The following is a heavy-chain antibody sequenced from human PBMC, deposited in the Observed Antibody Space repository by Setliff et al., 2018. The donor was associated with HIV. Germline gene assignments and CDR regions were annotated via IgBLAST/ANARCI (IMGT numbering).Heavy chain of an antibody. CDR3: ARPTNIDTLYYGSQTFYMYYYGLDV. CDR1: GFNIEEYA. Sequence: GGSLRLSCVGSGFNIEEYAMAWVRQVPGKGLEWVSSISWNSINIDYADSVKGRFTISRDNAKNSLYLQMDSLRADDTAVYFCARPTNIDTLYYGSQTFYMYYYGLDVWGQGTTVTVSS. J-gene: IGHJ6*02. D-gene: IGHD1-26*01. V-gene: IGHV3-9*01. CDR2: ISWNSINI.